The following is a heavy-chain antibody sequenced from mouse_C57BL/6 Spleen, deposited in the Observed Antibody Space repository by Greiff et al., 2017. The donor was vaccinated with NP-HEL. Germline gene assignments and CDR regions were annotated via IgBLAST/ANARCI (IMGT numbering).Heavy chain of an antibody. CDR2: ISYDGSN. CDR3: AIDNYYAMDY. CDR1: GYSITSGYS. V-gene: IGHV3-6*01. Sequence: DVKLQESGPGLVKPSQSLSLTCSVTGYSITSGYSWNWIRQFPGNKLEWMGYISYDGSNNYNPSLNNRISITRDTSKNQFFLKLNSVTTEDTATYYCAIDNYYAMDYWCQGTSVTVSS. J-gene: IGHJ4*01.